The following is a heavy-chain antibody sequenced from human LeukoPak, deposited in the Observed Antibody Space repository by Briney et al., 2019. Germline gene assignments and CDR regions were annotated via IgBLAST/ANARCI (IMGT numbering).Heavy chain of an antibody. CDR2: IYHSGST. V-gene: IGHV4-39*07. CDR3: ARGTPGIQD. D-gene: IGHD2-15*01. Sequence: SGTLSLTCTVSGGSISSSSYYWGWIRQPPGKGLEWIGEIYHSGSTNYNPSLKSRVTISVDKSKNQFSLELSSVTAADTAVYYCARGTPGIQDWGQGTLVTVSS. J-gene: IGHJ4*02. CDR1: GGSISSSSYY.